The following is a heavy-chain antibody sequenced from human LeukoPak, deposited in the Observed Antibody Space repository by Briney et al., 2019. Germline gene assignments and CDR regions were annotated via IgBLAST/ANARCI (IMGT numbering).Heavy chain of an antibody. CDR3: AKDFWTGYFPRDMDV. V-gene: IGHV3-23*01. CDR1: GFTFRSYA. Sequence: GGSLRLSCAASGFTFRSYAMSWVRQAPGKGLEWVSAISTSGGSTYYADSVKGRFTISRDNTKNTLYLQMNSLRAEDTAVYYCAKDFWTGYFPRDMDVWGKGTTVTVSS. D-gene: IGHD3/OR15-3a*01. CDR2: ISTSGGST. J-gene: IGHJ6*03.